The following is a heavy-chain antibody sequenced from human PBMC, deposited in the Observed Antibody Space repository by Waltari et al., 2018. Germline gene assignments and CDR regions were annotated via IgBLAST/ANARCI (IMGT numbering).Heavy chain of an antibody. CDR2: INPSGGST. V-gene: IGHV1-46*01. Sequence: QVQLVQSGAEVKKPGASVKVSCKPSGYTFTSYYMQWVRPARGQGLEWMGIINPSGGSTSYAQKFQGRVTMTRDTSTSTAYMELSSLTSEDTAVYYCARRGGESNSWYRADYWGQGTLVTVSS. CDR1: GYTFTSYY. CDR3: ARRGGESNSWYRADY. J-gene: IGHJ4*02. D-gene: IGHD6-13*01.